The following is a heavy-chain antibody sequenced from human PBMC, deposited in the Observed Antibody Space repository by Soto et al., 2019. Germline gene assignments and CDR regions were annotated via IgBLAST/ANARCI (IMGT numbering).Heavy chain of an antibody. CDR3: AKTPIAYILTGYQGDFDL. CDR2: ISGSGGST. J-gene: IGHJ2*01. V-gene: IGHV3-23*01. CDR1: GFTFSSYA. Sequence: EVQLLESGGGLVQPGGSLRLSCAASGFTFSSYAMSWVRQAPGKGLEWVSAISGSGGSTYYADSVKGRFTISRDNSKNPLYLQMNSLRAEDTAVYYCAKTPIAYILTGYQGDFDLWGRGTLVTVSS. D-gene: IGHD3-9*01.